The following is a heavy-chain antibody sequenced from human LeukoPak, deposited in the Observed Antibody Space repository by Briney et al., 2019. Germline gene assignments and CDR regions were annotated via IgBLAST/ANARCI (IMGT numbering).Heavy chain of an antibody. Sequence: SETLSLTCTVSGVSLTSSRYYWAWIRQPPGKGLEWIGTIYYNGNTHYNPSLESRFTISVDTSKNQFSLKLSSVTASDTAVYYCASPREMATIYAASDVWGQGTMVTVSS. J-gene: IGHJ3*01. CDR2: IYYNGNT. D-gene: IGHD5-24*01. CDR1: GVSLTSSRYY. V-gene: IGHV4-39*01. CDR3: ASPREMATIYAASDV.